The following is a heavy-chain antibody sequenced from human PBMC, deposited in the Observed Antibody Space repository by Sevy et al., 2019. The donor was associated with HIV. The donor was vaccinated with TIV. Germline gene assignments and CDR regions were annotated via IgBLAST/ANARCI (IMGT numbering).Heavy chain of an antibody. Sequence: GGSLRLSCAASGFTFSSYSMNWVRQAPGKGLEWVSSISSSSSYIYYADSVKGRFTISRDNAKNSLYLQMNSLRAEDTAVYYCARDASSQPVAGFDYWGQGTLVTVSS. V-gene: IGHV3-21*01. CDR3: ARDASSQPVAGFDY. J-gene: IGHJ4*02. CDR2: ISSSSSYI. CDR1: GFTFSSYS. D-gene: IGHD6-19*01.